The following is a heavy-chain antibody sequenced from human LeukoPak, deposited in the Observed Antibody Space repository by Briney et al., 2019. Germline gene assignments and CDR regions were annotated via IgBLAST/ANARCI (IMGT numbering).Heavy chain of an antibody. V-gene: IGHV1-69-2*01. CDR2: VDPEDGET. CDR1: GYTFTDYY. J-gene: IGHJ5*02. Sequence: ASVKVSCKVSGYTFTDYYMHWVQQAPGKGLEWMGLVDPEDGETIYAEKFQDRVTITADTSTDTAYMELSSLRSEDTAVYYCATFTIFGNWFDPWGQGTLVTVSS. D-gene: IGHD3-3*01. CDR3: ATFTIFGNWFDP.